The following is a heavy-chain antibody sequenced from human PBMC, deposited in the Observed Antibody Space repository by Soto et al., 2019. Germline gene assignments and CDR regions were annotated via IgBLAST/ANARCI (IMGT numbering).Heavy chain of an antibody. V-gene: IGHV3-73*01. CDR2: IRSKANSYAT. CDR1: GVPFSGSA. D-gene: IGHD2-2*01. Sequence: GGSLSLSCAASGVPFSGSAMHWVRQASGKGLEWVGRIRSKANSYATAYAASVKGRFTISRDDSKNTAYLQMNSLKTEDTAVYYCTRHDCSSTSCLYYYYGMDVWGQGTTVTVSS. CDR3: TRHDCSSTSCLYYYYGMDV. J-gene: IGHJ6*02.